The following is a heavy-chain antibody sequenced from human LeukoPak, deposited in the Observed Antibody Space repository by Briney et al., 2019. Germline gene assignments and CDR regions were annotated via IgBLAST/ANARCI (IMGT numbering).Heavy chain of an antibody. Sequence: SETLSLTCTVSGGSISSGSYYWSWLRQPAGKGLEWIGRVYTSGSTHYNPSLKSRVTISVDTSKNQFSLKLSSVTAADTAVYYCARSGEPYYYYYYMDVWGKGTTVTISS. CDR3: ARSGEPYYYYYYMDV. V-gene: IGHV4-61*02. D-gene: IGHD1-14*01. CDR2: VYTSGST. CDR1: GGSISSGSYY. J-gene: IGHJ6*03.